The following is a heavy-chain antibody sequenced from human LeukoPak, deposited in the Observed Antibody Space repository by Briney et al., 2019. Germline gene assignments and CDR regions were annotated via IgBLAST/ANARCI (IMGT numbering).Heavy chain of an antibody. CDR1: GGSISSGSYY. V-gene: IGHV4-61*02. D-gene: IGHD4-23*01. J-gene: IGHJ4*02. Sequence: SQTLSLTCTVSGGSISSGSYYGSWIRQPAGKGLEWIGPIYTSGSTNYNPSLKSRVTISVDPSNNQFSLTLRSLTAADTSVYYWAGRTVVFDYWGQGTLVSDCS. CDR3: AGRTVVFDY. CDR2: IYTSGST.